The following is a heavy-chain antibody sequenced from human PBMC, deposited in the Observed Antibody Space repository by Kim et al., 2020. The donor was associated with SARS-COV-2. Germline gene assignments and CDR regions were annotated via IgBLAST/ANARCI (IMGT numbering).Heavy chain of an antibody. Sequence: GGSLRLSCAASGFTFSSYGMHWVRQAPGKGLEWVAVISYDGSNKYYADSVKGRFTISRDNSRNTLYLQMDSLRAEDTAVYYCAKSYVDSSVHQPLDYWG. J-gene: IGHJ4*01. CDR3: AKSYVDSSVHQPLDY. CDR1: GFTFSSYG. CDR2: ISYDGSNK. V-gene: IGHV3-30*18. D-gene: IGHD3-22*01.